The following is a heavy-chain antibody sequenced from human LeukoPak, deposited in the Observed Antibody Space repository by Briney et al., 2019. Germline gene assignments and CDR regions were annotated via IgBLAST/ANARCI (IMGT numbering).Heavy chain of an antibody. V-gene: IGHV4-34*01. CDR1: GGSFSGYY. D-gene: IGHD1-7*01. CDR2: INHSGST. CDR3: ASAKYNWNWRYNWFDP. Sequence: SETLSLTCAVYGGSFSGYYWSWIRQPPGKGLEWIGEINHSGSTNYNPSLKSRVTISVDTSKNKFSLKLSSVTAADTGAYYCASAKYNWNWRYNWFDPWGQGTLVTVSS. J-gene: IGHJ5*02.